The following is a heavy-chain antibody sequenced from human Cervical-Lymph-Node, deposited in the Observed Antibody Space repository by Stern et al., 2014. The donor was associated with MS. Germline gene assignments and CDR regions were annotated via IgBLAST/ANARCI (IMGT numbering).Heavy chain of an antibody. CDR2: IIPIFGTT. D-gene: IGHD1-26*01. J-gene: IGHJ4*02. Sequence: QLVQSGTEVRKPGSSVKVSCRASGGTFSNSGISWVRQAPGQGLEWMGGIIPIFGTTNYAQKFQGRVTITADKSTNTVYMELTSLRSEDTAVYYCARDLGVGPSAHWGQGTLVTVSS. CDR1: GGTFSNSG. V-gene: IGHV1-69*06. CDR3: ARDLGVGPSAH.